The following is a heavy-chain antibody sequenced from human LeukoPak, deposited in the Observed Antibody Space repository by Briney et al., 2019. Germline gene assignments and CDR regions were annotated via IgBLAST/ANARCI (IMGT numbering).Heavy chain of an antibody. CDR1: GGSFSGYY. CDR3: ARGFSDYVSRTMFDP. V-gene: IGHV4-34*01. J-gene: IGHJ5*02. D-gene: IGHD4-17*01. CDR2: INHSGST. Sequence: SETLSLTCAVYGGSFSGYYWSWIRQPPGKGLEWIGEINHSGSTNYNPSLKSRVTISVDTSKNQFSLKLSSVTAADTAVYYCARGFSDYVSRTMFDPWGQGTLVTVSS.